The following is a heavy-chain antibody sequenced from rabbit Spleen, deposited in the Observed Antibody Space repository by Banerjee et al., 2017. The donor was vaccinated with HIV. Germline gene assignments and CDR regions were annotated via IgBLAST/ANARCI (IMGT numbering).Heavy chain of an antibody. CDR3: ARDLAAWNSGSYAFNL. D-gene: IGHD1-1*01. J-gene: IGHJ4*01. CDR1: RFSFSGGYY. V-gene: IGHV1S45*01. Sequence: QQQLVESGGGLVKPGASLTLTCKASRFSFSGGYYISWVRQAPGKGPEFIACIYNGDDTTYYASWVNGRFTVSKTSSTTVTLRMTSLTGADTATYFCARDLAAWNSGSYAFNLWGQGTLVTVS. CDR2: IYNGDDTT.